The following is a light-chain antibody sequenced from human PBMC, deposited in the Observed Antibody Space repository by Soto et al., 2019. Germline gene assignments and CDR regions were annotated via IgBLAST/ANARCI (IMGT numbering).Light chain of an antibody. V-gene: IGKV3-15*01. Sequence: EIVLTQSPGTLSLSPGERSTLSCRASQSVSSSYLAWYQQKPGXAPXXLIYGASRRATGVPARFSGSGSGTEFTLTISSLQSEDFAVYYCLHYNNGPRFGQGTKVDIK. J-gene: IGKJ1*01. CDR2: GAS. CDR1: QSVSSSY. CDR3: LHYNNGPR.